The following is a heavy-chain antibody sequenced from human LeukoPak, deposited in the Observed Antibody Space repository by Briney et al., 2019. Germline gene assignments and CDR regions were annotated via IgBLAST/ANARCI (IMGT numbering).Heavy chain of an antibody. CDR1: GYTFTGYY. D-gene: IGHD3-10*02. J-gene: IGHJ6*02. Sequence: GASVKVSCKASGYTFTGYYMHWVRQAPGQGLEWMGWINPNSGGTNYAQKFQGWVTMTRDTSISTAYMELSRLRSDDTAVYYCARVTMIGRGHGMDVWGQGTTVTVSS. V-gene: IGHV1-2*04. CDR3: ARVTMIGRGHGMDV. CDR2: INPNSGGT.